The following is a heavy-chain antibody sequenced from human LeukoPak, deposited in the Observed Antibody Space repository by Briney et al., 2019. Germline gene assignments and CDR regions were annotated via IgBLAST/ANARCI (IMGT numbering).Heavy chain of an antibody. CDR3: ARRYSSSWYFDY. J-gene: IGHJ4*02. CDR2: IYHSGST. CDR1: GGSISSGGYY. D-gene: IGHD6-13*01. Sequence: SQTLSLTCTVSGGSISSGGYYWSWIRQPPGKGLEWIGYIYHSGSTYYNPSLKSRVTISVDTSKNQFSLNLTSVTAADAAVYYCARRYSSSWYFDYWGQGTLVTVSS. V-gene: IGHV4-30-2*01.